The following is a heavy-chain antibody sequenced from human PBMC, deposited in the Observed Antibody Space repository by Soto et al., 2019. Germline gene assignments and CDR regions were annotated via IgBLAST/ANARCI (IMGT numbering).Heavy chain of an antibody. CDR1: GYTFTSYY. CDR3: ARGEEYYDILTGSVRVQARHYYGMDV. D-gene: IGHD3-9*01. J-gene: IGHJ6*02. CDR2: INPSGGST. V-gene: IGHV1-46*01. Sequence: ASVKVSCKASGYTFTSYYMHWVRQAPGQGLEWMGVINPSGGSTSYAQKFQGRVTMTRDTSTSTVYMELSSLRSEDTAVYYCARGEEYYDILTGSVRVQARHYYGMDVWGQGTTVTVSS.